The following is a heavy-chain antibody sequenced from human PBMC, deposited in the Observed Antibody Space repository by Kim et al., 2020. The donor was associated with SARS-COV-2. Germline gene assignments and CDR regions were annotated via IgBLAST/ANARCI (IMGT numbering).Heavy chain of an antibody. V-gene: IGHV5-51*01. D-gene: IGHD3-16*02. J-gene: IGHJ4*02. CDR1: GYSFTSYW. Sequence: GESLKISCKGSGYSFTSYWIGWVRQMPGKGLEWMGIIYPGDSDTRYSPSFQGQVTISADKSISTAYLQWSSLKASDTAMYYCARHTRSMITFGGVIVIPDYWGQGTLVTVSS. CDR3: ARHTRSMITFGGVIVIPDY. CDR2: IYPGDSDT.